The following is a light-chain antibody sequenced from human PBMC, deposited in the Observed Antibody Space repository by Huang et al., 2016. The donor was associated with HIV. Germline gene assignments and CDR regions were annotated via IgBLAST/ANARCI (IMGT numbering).Light chain of an antibody. V-gene: IGKV3-15*01. CDR2: GAS. Sequence: EVLMTQSPGTLSVSPGERVTLSCRASQNINRNLAWYQQKPGQAPRRLIYGASTRAADFPARFRASGSGTDFSLDIGGLQSDDVAVYYCQQYNDWPRTFGQGTKVEIK. CDR3: QQYNDWPRT. CDR1: QNINRN. J-gene: IGKJ1*01.